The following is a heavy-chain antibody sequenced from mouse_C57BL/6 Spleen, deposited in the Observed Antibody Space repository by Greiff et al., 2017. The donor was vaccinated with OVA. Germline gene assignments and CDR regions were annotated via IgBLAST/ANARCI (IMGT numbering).Heavy chain of an antibody. CDR2: IDPSDSYT. V-gene: IGHV1-69*01. J-gene: IGHJ3*01. Sequence: VQLQQPGAELVMPGASVKLSCKASGYTFTSYWMHWVKQRPGQGLEWIGEIDPSDSYTNYNQKFKGKSTLTVDKSSSTAYMQLSSLTSEDSAVYDGARPHYYGSRPGFAYWGQGTLVTVSA. D-gene: IGHD1-1*01. CDR3: ARPHYYGSRPGFAY. CDR1: GYTFTSYW.